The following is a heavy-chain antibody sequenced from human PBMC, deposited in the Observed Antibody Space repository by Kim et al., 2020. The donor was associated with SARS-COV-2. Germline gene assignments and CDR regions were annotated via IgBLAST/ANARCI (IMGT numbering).Heavy chain of an antibody. CDR2: IYYSGST. Sequence: SETLSLTCTVSGGSISSSSYYWGWIRQPPGKGLEWIGSIYYSGSTYYNPSLKSRVTISVDTSKNQFSLKLSSVTAADTAVYYCAREDPITIFLDPWGQGTLVTVSS. CDR1: GGSISSSSYY. J-gene: IGHJ5*02. V-gene: IGHV4-39*07. CDR3: AREDPITIFLDP. D-gene: IGHD3-9*01.